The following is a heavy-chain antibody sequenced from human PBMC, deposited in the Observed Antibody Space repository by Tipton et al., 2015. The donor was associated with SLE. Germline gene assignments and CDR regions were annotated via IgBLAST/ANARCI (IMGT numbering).Heavy chain of an antibody. Sequence: TLSLTCTVSGGSISSYYWSWIRQPAGKGLEWIGRIYTSGSTNYNPSLKSRVTISVDTSKNQFSLKLSSVTAADTAVYYCARDGFGGERSWFDPWGQGTLVTVSS. D-gene: IGHD3-10*01. CDR1: GGSISSYY. CDR2: IYTSGST. CDR3: ARDGFGGERSWFDP. J-gene: IGHJ5*02. V-gene: IGHV4-4*07.